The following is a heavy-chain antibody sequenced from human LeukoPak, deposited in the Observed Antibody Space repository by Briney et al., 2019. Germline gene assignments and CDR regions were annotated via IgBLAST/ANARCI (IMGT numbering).Heavy chain of an antibody. CDR3: ARDHSYYFGSQTSTLDV. D-gene: IGHD3-10*01. CDR2: IYYTGSV. V-gene: IGHV4-34*09. Sequence: PSETLSLTCAVYGGSFSGYYWSWIRQPPGEGLEWIGYIYYTGSVDYNASLKSRLTISLDTSKNRFSLKLNSVTAADTAVYYCARDHSYYFGSQTSTLDVWGQGTAVTVSS. J-gene: IGHJ6*02. CDR1: GGSFSGYY.